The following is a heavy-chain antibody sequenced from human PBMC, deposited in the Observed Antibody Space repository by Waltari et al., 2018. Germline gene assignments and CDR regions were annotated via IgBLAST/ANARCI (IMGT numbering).Heavy chain of an antibody. D-gene: IGHD3-3*01. CDR3: ARDLVDYDFWSGYRDAFDI. CDR2: IYYSGST. Sequence: QVQLQESGPGLVKPSETLSLTCTVSGGSISSYYWSWIRQPPGQGLEWIGYIYYSGSTNYTPSLKSRVTISVDTSKNQFSLKLSSVTAADTAVYYCARDLVDYDFWSGYRDAFDIWGQGTMVTVSS. V-gene: IGHV4-59*01. CDR1: GGSISSYY. J-gene: IGHJ3*02.